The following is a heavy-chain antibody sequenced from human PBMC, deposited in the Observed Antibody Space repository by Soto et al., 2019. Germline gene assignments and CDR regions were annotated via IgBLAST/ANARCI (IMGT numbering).Heavy chain of an antibody. CDR3: ARRYGSAFDI. Sequence: QVQLQESGPGLVKPSETLSLTCTVPGGSISSYYWSWIRQPPGKGLEWIGYIYYSGSTNYNPSLKSRVTISVDTSKNQFSLKLSSVTAADTAVYYCARRYGSAFDIWGQGTMVTVSS. J-gene: IGHJ3*02. CDR2: IYYSGST. CDR1: GGSISSYY. V-gene: IGHV4-59*01. D-gene: IGHD3-10*01.